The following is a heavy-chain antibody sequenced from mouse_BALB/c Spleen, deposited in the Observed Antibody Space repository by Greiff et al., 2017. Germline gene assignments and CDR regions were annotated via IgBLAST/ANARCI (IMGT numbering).Heavy chain of an antibody. D-gene: IGHD2-4*01. J-gene: IGHJ4*01. CDR1: GYSITSDYA. Sequence: VQLKESGPGLVKPSQSLSLTCTVTGYSITSDYAWNWIRQFPGNKLEWMGYISYSGSTSYNPSLKSRISITGDTSKNQFFLQLNSVTTEDTATYYCARFAIYYDYDGLAMDYWGQGTSVTVSS. V-gene: IGHV3-2*02. CDR3: ARFAIYYDYDGLAMDY. CDR2: ISYSGST.